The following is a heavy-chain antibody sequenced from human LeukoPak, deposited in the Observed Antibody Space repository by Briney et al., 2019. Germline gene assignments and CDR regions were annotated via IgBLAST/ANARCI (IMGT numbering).Heavy chain of an antibody. D-gene: IGHD6-19*01. CDR2: IKQDGSEK. Sequence: PGGSLRLSCAASGFTFSSYWMSWVRQAPGKGLEWVANIKQDGSEKYYVDSVKGRFTISRDNAKNSLYLQMISLRAEDTAVYYCARVRSSGWYVGNPFDYWCQGTMVTVSS. CDR3: ARVRSSGWYVGNPFDY. CDR1: GFTFSSYW. V-gene: IGHV3-7*01. J-gene: IGHJ4*02.